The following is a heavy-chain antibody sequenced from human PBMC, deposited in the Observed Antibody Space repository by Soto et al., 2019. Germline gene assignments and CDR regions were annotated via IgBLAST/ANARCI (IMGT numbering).Heavy chain of an antibody. D-gene: IGHD1-26*01. J-gene: IGHJ3*02. CDR1: GGSISTGGYY. Sequence: QEQLQESGPGLVKPSQTLSLTCTVSGGSISTGGYYWSWIRQQPGRGLEWIGYIYHSGMTFSNPSLQSRVAISIDTSKNKFSLKLSSVTAADTAVYYCATVRWELHDAFDIWDQGTMVSVSS. CDR2: IYHSGMT. CDR3: ATVRWELHDAFDI. V-gene: IGHV4-31*03.